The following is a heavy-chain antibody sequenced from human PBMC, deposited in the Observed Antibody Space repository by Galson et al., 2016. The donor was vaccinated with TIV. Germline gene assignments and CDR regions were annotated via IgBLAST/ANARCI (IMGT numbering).Heavy chain of an antibody. CDR2: TYYRSEWNS. CDR3: ARGRSGYNSTYYYYGMDV. V-gene: IGHV6-1*01. Sequence: CAISGDSVSSNSAAWSWIRQSPSRGLEWLGRTYYRSEWNSDYAVSVRSRIVIKADRSKNQFFLQLNSVTPEDTAVYFCARGRSGYNSTYYYYGMDVWGQGTTVSVSS. D-gene: IGHD5-24*01. J-gene: IGHJ6*02. CDR1: GDSVSSNSAA.